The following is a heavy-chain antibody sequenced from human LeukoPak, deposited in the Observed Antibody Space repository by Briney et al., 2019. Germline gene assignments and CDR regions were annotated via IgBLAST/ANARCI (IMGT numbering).Heavy chain of an antibody. CDR2: ISSSSSYI. D-gene: IGHD2/OR15-2a*01. J-gene: IGHJ4*02. CDR1: GFTFDDYA. V-gene: IGHV3-21*01. CDR3: ARDRIAVYSDY. Sequence: GGSLRLSCAASGFTFDDYAMHWVRQAPGKGLEWVSSISSSSSYIYYADSVKGRFTISRDNAKNSLYLQMNSLRAEDTAVYYCARDRIAVYSDYWGQGTLVTVSS.